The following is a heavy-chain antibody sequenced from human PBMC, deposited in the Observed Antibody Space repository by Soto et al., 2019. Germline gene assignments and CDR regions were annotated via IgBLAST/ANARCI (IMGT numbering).Heavy chain of an antibody. Sequence: QVQLVQSGAEVKKPGASVKVSCKASGYTFTSYAMHWVRQAPGQRLEWMGWINAGNGNTKYSQKVQCRVTITRDTSVSRDNMELTSLRSEDTAGYDYASNYYGAGSYRWGQGTLVTVSS. D-gene: IGHD3-10*01. V-gene: IGHV1-3*01. J-gene: IGHJ4*02. CDR2: INAGNGNT. CDR1: GYTFTSYA. CDR3: ASNYYGAGSYR.